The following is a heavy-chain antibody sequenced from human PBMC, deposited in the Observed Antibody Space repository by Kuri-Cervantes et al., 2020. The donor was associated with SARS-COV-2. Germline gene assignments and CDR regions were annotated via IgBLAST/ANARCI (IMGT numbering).Heavy chain of an antibody. CDR1: GFIFSDYY. CDR2: IGPSGTTK. V-gene: IGHV3-11*04. CDR3: AVGGGSYFI. D-gene: IGHD1-26*01. Sequence: GGSLRLSCTASGFIFSDYYMTWIRQAPGKGLEWVSNIGPSGTTKYYADSVKGRFTISRDNAKNSLYLQMSSLRAEDTAVYYCAVGGGSYFIWGQGTLVTVSS. J-gene: IGHJ4*02.